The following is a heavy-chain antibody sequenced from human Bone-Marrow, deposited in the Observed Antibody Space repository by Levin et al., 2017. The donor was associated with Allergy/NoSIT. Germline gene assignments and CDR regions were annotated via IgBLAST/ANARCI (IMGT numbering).Heavy chain of an antibody. CDR1: GFTFRSYS. D-gene: IGHD3-10*01. V-gene: IGHV3-48*02. Sequence: GGSLRLSCAASGFTFRSYSMNWVRQAPGKGLEWVSYISSSSNTIYYADSVKGRFTISRDNAKNSLYLQMNSLRDEDTAVYYCARDPNMVRGLIIVPVYYFDYWGQGTLVTVSS. J-gene: IGHJ4*02. CDR2: ISSSSNTI. CDR3: ARDPNMVRGLIIVPVYYFDY.